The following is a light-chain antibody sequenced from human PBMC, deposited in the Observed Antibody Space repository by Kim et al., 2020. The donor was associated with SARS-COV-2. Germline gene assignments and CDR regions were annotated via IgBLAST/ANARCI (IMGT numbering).Light chain of an antibody. Sequence: SYELTQPPSVSVSPGQTASITCSGDKLGDKYACWYQQKPGQSPVLVIYQVSKRPSGIPERFSGSNSGNTATLTISGTQAMDEADYYCQAWDSSTYYVFGTGTKVTVL. J-gene: IGLJ1*01. V-gene: IGLV3-1*01. CDR2: QVS. CDR3: QAWDSSTYYV. CDR1: KLGDKY.